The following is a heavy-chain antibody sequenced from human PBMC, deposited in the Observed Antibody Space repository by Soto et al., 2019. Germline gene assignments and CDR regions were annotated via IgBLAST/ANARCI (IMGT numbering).Heavy chain of an antibody. V-gene: IGHV3-23*01. J-gene: IGHJ4*02. CDR2: ISPSGGNT. CDR3: AKERAARGIDY. D-gene: IGHD6-6*01. Sequence: EVQLLESGGGLVQPGGSLRLCCAASEFTFTNYAMTWVRQAPGKGLEWVSTISPSGGNTYFADSVKGRFTISRDNSENTVYLQMNSLRAEDTAMYYCAKERAARGIDYWGQGALVTVSS. CDR1: EFTFTNYA.